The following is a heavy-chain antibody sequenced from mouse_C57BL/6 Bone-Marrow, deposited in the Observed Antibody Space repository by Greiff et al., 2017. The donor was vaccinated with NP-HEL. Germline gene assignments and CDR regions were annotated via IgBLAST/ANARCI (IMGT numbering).Heavy chain of an antibody. D-gene: IGHD2-2*01. CDR2: IYPRSGNT. J-gene: IGHJ3*01. Sequence: QVQLKQSGAELARPGASVKLSCKASGYTFTSYGISWVKQRTGQGLEWIGEIYPRSGNTYYNEKFKGKATLTADKSSSTAYMELRSLTSEDSAVYFCARYGFFAYWGQGTLVTVSA. CDR3: ARYGFFAY. V-gene: IGHV1-81*01. CDR1: GYTFTSYG.